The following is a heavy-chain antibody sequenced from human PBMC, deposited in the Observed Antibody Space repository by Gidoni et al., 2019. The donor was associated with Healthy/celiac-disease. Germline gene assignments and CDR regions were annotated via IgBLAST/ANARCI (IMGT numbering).Heavy chain of an antibody. Sequence: EVQLVESGGGLVQPGGSLRLSCAASGFTFSSSSMNWVRQAPGKGLELVSYISSSSSTIYYADSVKGRFTISRDNAKNSLYLQMNSLRAEDTAVYYCASEGGYCSSTSCYGPDYWGQGTLVTVSS. D-gene: IGHD2-2*01. CDR2: ISSSSSTI. J-gene: IGHJ4*02. V-gene: IGHV3-48*01. CDR3: ASEGGYCSSTSCYGPDY. CDR1: GFTFSSSS.